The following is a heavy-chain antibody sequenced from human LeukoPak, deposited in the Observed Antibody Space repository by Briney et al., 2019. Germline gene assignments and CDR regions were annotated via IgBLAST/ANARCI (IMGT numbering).Heavy chain of an antibody. CDR3: AKGYDILTGYSPEYFQH. D-gene: IGHD3-9*01. J-gene: IGHJ1*01. CDR1: GFTFDDYA. V-gene: IGHV3-9*01. Sequence: GRSLRLSCAASGFTFDDYAMHWVRQAPGKGLEWVSGISWNSGSIGYADSVKGRFTISRDNAKNSLYLQMNSLRAEDTALYYCAKGYDILTGYSPEYFQHWGQGTLVTVSS. CDR2: ISWNSGSI.